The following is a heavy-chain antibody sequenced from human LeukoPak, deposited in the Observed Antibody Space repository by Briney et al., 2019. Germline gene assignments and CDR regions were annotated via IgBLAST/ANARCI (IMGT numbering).Heavy chain of an antibody. CDR2: IKQDGSEK. J-gene: IGHJ4*02. CDR3: ARGRWAVSKGYYFDY. CDR1: GFTISSYW. V-gene: IGHV3-7*01. Sequence: GAPLRPSGAASGFTISSYWMSWVRQAPGKGLERVANIKQDGSEKSYVDSVKGRFTISRDNAKNSLYLQMNSLRAEDTAVYYCARGRWAVSKGYYFDYWGQGTLVTVSS. D-gene: IGHD4-23*01.